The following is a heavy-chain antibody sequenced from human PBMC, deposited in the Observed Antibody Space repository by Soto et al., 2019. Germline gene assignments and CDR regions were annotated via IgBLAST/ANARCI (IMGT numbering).Heavy chain of an antibody. V-gene: IGHV1-18*01. CDR2: IGPYNGNT. CDR1: GYTFNNYG. Sequence: QVQLVQSGAEVKKPGASVKVSCKASGYTFNNYGISWVRQAPGQGLEWMGWIGPYNGNTDHAQNFQGRVTMTTDTSTNRAYRELRSMRSDDTALYYCARCYCSVGSCYTCWHFDLWGRGTLVTVSS. J-gene: IGHJ2*01. CDR3: ARCYCSVGSCYTCWHFDL. D-gene: IGHD2-15*01.